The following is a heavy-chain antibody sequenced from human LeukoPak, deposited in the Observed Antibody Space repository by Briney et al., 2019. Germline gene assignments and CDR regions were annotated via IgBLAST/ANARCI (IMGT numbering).Heavy chain of an antibody. CDR1: GFTFGTYS. J-gene: IGHJ4*02. D-gene: IGHD3-9*01. Sequence: GGSLRLSCAASGFTFGTYSMNWVRQAPGTGLEGVSYISPTISTIFYADSVKGRFATSRDNAKNSLYLQINSLRAEDTAVYYCAGHYDILTGYTMGFDYWGQGTLVTVSS. CDR2: ISPTISTI. V-gene: IGHV3-48*01. CDR3: AGHYDILTGYTMGFDY.